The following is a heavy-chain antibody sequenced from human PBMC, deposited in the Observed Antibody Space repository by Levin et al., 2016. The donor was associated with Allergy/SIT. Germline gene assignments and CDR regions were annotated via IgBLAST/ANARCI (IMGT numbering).Heavy chain of an antibody. CDR2: ISGSGGST. D-gene: IGHD3-22*01. V-gene: IGHV3-23*01. Sequence: VRQAPGKGLEWVSAISGSGGSTYYADSVKGRFTISRDNSKNTLYLQMNSLRAEDTAVYYCAKSPYDSSGYYYRTTDFDYWGQGTLVTVSS. CDR3: AKSPYDSSGYYYRTTDFDY. J-gene: IGHJ4*02.